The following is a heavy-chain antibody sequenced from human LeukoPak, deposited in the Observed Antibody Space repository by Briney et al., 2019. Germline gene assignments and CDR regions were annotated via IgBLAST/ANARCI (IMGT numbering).Heavy chain of an antibody. CDR2: IYYSGNT. D-gene: IGHD4-17*01. CDR1: GDSISSSSSY. CDR3: ARMAPYGDYLHDY. J-gene: IGHJ4*02. Sequence: PSETLSLTCTVSGDSISSSSSYWGWMRQPPGEGLEWIGSIYYSGNTYYNTSLKSRVTISVDTSKNQFSLRLNSVTAADTAVYYCARMAPYGDYLHDYWGQGTLVTVSS. V-gene: IGHV4-39*01.